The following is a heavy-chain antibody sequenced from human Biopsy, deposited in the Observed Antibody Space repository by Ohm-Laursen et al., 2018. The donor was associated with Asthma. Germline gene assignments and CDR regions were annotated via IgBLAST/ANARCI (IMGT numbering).Heavy chain of an antibody. CDR1: PGSFSGFF. V-gene: IGHV4-34*01. Sequence: TLSLTCYVYPGSFSGFFWTWIRQSPGKGLEWIGETNERGVTNNNPSLKSQVIISIDTYWNRVSLKLTSVTAADTAVYYCARGPELDVWGQGTTVTVSS. CDR2: TNERGVT. CDR3: ARGPELDV. J-gene: IGHJ6*02.